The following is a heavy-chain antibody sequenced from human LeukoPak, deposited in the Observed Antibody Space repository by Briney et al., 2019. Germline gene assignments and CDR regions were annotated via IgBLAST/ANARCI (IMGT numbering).Heavy chain of an antibody. CDR3: ARDYYDSSGYYSEYFQH. CDR2: IWYDGSNK. CDR1: GFTFSSYG. D-gene: IGHD3-22*01. J-gene: IGHJ1*01. V-gene: IGHV3-33*01. Sequence: GGSLRLSCAASGFTFSSYGMHWVRQAPGKGREWVAVIWYDGSNKYYADSVKGRFTISRDNSKNTLYLQMNSLRAEDTAVYYCARDYYDSSGYYSEYFQHWGQGTLVTVSS.